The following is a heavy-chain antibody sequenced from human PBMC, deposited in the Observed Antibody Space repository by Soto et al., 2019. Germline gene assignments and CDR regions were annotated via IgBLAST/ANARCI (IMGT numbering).Heavy chain of an antibody. V-gene: IGHV3-48*01. CDR3: AKDFVRGSTHYYFDY. CDR2: ISSSSSTI. CDR1: GFTFSSYS. Sequence: PGGSLRLSCAASGFTFSSYSMNWVRQAPGKGLEWVSYISSSSSTIYYADSVKGRFTISRDNAKNSLYLQMNSLRAEDTAVYYCAKDFVRGSTHYYFDYWGQGTLVTVSS. D-gene: IGHD3-10*02. J-gene: IGHJ4*02.